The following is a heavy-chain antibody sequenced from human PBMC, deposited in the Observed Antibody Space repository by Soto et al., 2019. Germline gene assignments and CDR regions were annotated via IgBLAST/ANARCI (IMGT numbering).Heavy chain of an antibody. D-gene: IGHD3-10*01. Sequence: GGSLRLSCAASGFTFGSYAMSWVRQAPGKGREWVSAISGSGGSTYYADSVKGRFTISRDNSKNTLYLQMNSLRAEDTAVYYCAEERGGAVAPVPVGYWGQGTLVTVSS. CDR2: ISGSGGST. V-gene: IGHV3-23*01. J-gene: IGHJ4*02. CDR3: AEERGGAVAPVPVGY. CDR1: GFTFGSYA.